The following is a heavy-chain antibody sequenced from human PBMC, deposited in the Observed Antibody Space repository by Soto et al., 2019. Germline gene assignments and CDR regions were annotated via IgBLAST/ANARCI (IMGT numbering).Heavy chain of an antibody. CDR2: IIPIFGTA. Sequence: QVQLVQSGAEVRKPGSSVKVSCKASGGTFSRHAISWVRQAPGQGLEWMGGIIPIFGTANHAQKFQGRVTIIADESTSTVDMELSSLGSEDTAMYYCARGWGYDSNDYYYAYWGQGTLVIVSS. J-gene: IGHJ4*02. D-gene: IGHD3-22*01. CDR1: GGTFSRHA. V-gene: IGHV1-69*01. CDR3: ARGWGYDSNDYYYAY.